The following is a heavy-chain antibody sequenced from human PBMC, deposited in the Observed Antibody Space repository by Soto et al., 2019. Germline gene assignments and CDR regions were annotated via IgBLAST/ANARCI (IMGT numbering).Heavy chain of an antibody. D-gene: IGHD3-9*01. CDR3: AKLTFTRVRYFDWPGDY. Sequence: PGGSLRLSCAASGFTFSSYAMSWVRQAPGKGLEWVSAISGSGGSTYYADSVKGRFTISRDNSKNTLYLQMNSLRAEDTAVYYCAKLTFTRVRYFDWPGDYWGQGTLVTVS. V-gene: IGHV3-23*01. CDR1: GFTFSSYA. CDR2: ISGSGGST. J-gene: IGHJ4*02.